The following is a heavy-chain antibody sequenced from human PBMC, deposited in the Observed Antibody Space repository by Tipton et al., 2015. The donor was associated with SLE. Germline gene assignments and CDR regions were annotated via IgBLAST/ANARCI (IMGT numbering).Heavy chain of an antibody. CDR2: IYHSGST. D-gene: IGHD1-26*01. V-gene: IGHV4-59*11. Sequence: TLSLTCTVSGGSISSHYWSWIRQPPGKGLEWIGYIYHSGSTYYNPSLKSRVTISVDRSKNQFSLKLSSVTAADTAVYYCARVGRGKRNYGLDVWGQGTTVTVSS. J-gene: IGHJ6*02. CDR3: ARVGRGKRNYGLDV. CDR1: GGSISSHY.